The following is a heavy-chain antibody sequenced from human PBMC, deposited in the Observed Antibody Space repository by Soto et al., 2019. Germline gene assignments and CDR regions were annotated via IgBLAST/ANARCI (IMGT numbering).Heavy chain of an antibody. CDR2: IYWDDDQ. D-gene: IGHD3-9*01. Sequence: QITLKESGPTLVKPSQTLTLTCTFSGFSLSTDAVGVGWIRQSPGQALEWLALIYWDDDQRYNPSLKTSLTSAKDTSKNQVVLTLTNMGPVDTGTYSCAHRPLTGMFAYWGQGIHVSVSS. CDR3: AHRPLTGMFAY. CDR1: GFSLSTDAVG. J-gene: IGHJ4*02. V-gene: IGHV2-5*02.